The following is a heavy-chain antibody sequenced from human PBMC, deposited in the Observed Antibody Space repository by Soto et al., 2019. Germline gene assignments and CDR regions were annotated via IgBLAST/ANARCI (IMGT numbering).Heavy chain of an antibody. D-gene: IGHD1-26*01. J-gene: IGHJ4*03. V-gene: IGHV3-7*05. CDR1: GFPFSRYW. CDR3: VTPRYGYGGYVDS. Sequence: EVPLVGSGGGLVQPGGSLRLSCAASGFPFSRYWMSWVRQAPGKGLEWVANIKEDGSAKYYVYSVKGRFTISRDNSENTLSLQMISMRAEDTAVYYWVTPRYGYGGYVDSWCQRTLVTVAS. CDR2: IKEDGSAK.